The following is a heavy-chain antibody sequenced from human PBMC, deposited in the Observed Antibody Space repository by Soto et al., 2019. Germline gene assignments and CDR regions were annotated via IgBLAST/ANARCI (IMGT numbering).Heavy chain of an antibody. J-gene: IGHJ6*02. Sequence: GGSLRLSCAASGFTFSSYAMSWVRQAPGKGLEWVSAISGSGGSTYYADSVKGRFTISRDNSKNTLYLQMNSLRAEDTAVYYCARRLRYSSSSEYSYGMDVWGQGTTVTVSS. CDR2: ISGSGGST. V-gene: IGHV3-23*01. CDR1: GFTFSSYA. D-gene: IGHD6-6*01. CDR3: ARRLRYSSSSEYSYGMDV.